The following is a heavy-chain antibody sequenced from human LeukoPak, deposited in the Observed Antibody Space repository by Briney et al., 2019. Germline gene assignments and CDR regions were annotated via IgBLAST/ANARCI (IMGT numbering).Heavy chain of an antibody. D-gene: IGHD7-27*01. CDR1: RFTFRDYT. Sequence: GGSLRLYCAASRFTFRDYTMNWVRQAPGKGLEWVSYIGNNRWYADSVRGRFTISRDIARNSLYLQMNSLRDEDTAVYYCVRDHYWGFDHWGQGTLVTVSS. CDR3: VRDHYWGFDH. CDR2: IGNNR. J-gene: IGHJ4*02. V-gene: IGHV3-48*02.